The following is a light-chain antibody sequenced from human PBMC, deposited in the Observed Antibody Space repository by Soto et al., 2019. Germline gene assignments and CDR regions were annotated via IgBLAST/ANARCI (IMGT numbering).Light chain of an antibody. CDR2: DVS. V-gene: IGLV2-23*02. J-gene: IGLJ1*01. CDR3: CSYAGDSYV. Sequence: QSVLSQPASVSGSLGQSVAISYTGTSSDVGNYNLVSWYQQHPGKAPKLMIYDVSKRPSGVSNRFSGSKSGNTASLTISGLQADDEADYYCCSYAGDSYVFGTGTKVTVL. CDR1: SSDVGNYNL.